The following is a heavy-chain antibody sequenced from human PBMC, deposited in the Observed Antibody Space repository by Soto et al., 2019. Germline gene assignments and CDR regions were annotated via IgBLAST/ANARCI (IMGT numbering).Heavy chain of an antibody. CDR1: GGSFSGYY. J-gene: IGHJ5*02. Sequence: SETLSLTCAVYGGSFSGYYWSWIRQPPGKGLEWIGEINHSGSTNYNPSLKSRVTISVDTSKNRFSLKLSSVTAADTAVYYCARGLYYDFWSGYHNWFDPWGQGTLVTFS. D-gene: IGHD3-3*01. V-gene: IGHV4-34*01. CDR2: INHSGST. CDR3: ARGLYYDFWSGYHNWFDP.